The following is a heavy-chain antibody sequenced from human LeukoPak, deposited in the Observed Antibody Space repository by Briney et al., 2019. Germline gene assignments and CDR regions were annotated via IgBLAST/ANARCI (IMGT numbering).Heavy chain of an antibody. V-gene: IGHV1-8*03. CDR2: MNPNSGNT. CDR1: GYTFTSYD. CDR3: ARSLSCSSTSCYRGPVDY. J-gene: IGHJ4*02. D-gene: IGHD2-2*01. Sequence: GASVKVSCKASGYTFTSYDINWVRQATGQGLEWMGWMNPNSGNTGYAQKFQGRVTISRNTSISTAYMELSSLRSEDTAVYYCARSLSCSSTSCYRGPVDYWGQGTLVTVSS.